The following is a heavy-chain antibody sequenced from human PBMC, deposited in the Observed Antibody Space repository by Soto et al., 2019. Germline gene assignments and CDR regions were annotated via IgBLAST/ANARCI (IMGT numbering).Heavy chain of an antibody. V-gene: IGHV3-23*01. D-gene: IGHD5-18*01. CDR1: GFPFSSFA. Sequence: EVQLLESGGGLVQPGGSLRLSCAASGFPFSSFALSWVRQAPGKGLEWVSAISGSGDGTDYVGSVKGRFTISRDNSKNTLYLHMTSMRVEDTAVYYCSGPGYSSQDYWGQGTLVTVSS. CDR2: ISGSGDGT. CDR3: SGPGYSSQDY. J-gene: IGHJ4*02.